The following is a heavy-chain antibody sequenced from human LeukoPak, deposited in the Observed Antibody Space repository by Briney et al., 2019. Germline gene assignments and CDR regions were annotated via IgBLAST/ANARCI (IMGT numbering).Heavy chain of an antibody. CDR3: ARDPYYYDSSGYYLEAPYWYFDL. CDR2: INPSGGST. CDR1: GGTFSSYA. D-gene: IGHD3-22*01. Sequence: GASVKVSCKASGGTFSSYAISWVRQAPGQGLEWMGIINPSGGSTSYAQKFQGRVTMTRDTSTSTVYMELSSLRSEDTAVYYCARDPYYYDSSGYYLEAPYWYFDLWGRGTLVTVSS. J-gene: IGHJ2*01. V-gene: IGHV1-46*01.